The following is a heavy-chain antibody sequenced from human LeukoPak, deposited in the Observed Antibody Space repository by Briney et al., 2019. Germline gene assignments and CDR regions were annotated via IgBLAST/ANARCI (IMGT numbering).Heavy chain of an antibody. V-gene: IGHV3-48*03. J-gene: IGHJ4*02. CDR3: ARVVITPGVSDY. CDR1: EFTFSSYE. CDR2: ISISGRTI. Sequence: GGSLRLSCAASEFTFSSYEMNWVRQAPGKGLEWVSYISISGRTIYYVDSVKGRFTISRDNAKNSLYLQMNSLRDEDTAVYYCARVVITPGVSDYWGQGTLVTVSS. D-gene: IGHD4-23*01.